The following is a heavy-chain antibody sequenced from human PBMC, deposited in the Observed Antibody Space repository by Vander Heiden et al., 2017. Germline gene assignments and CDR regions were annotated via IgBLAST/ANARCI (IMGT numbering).Heavy chain of an antibody. Sequence: QVQLVQSGAEVKKPGAAVKVSCKASGDSFTGYYMPWVRQAPRQGLEWMGRINPKSGDIYYAQEFQGRVTMTSDRSISTAYMELTSLRSDDTATYYCGYDRHYGMDVWGQGTTVSVS. D-gene: IGHD3-16*01. V-gene: IGHV1-2*06. CDR2: INPKSGDI. CDR3: GYDRHYGMDV. J-gene: IGHJ6*02. CDR1: GDSFTGYY.